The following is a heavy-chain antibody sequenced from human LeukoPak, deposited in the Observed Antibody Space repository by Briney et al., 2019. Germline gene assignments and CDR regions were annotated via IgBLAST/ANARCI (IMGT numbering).Heavy chain of an antibody. CDR3: ATRDDYGDFGDY. Sequence: ASVKVSCKASGYTFTGYYMHWVRQAPGQGLEWMGWINPNSGGTNYAQKFQGRVTMTRDTPISTAYMELSSLRSEDTAVYYCATRDDYGDFGDYWGQGTLVTVSS. CDR2: INPNSGGT. D-gene: IGHD4-17*01. CDR1: GYTFTGYY. V-gene: IGHV1-2*02. J-gene: IGHJ4*02.